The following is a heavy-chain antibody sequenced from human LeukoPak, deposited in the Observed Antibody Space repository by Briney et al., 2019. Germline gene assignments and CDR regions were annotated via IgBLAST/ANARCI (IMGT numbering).Heavy chain of an antibody. D-gene: IGHD2-21*01. V-gene: IGHV3-7*01. CDR2: IKYDGNEK. Sequence: GGSLRLSCAASGFIFSTYWMTWVRQAPGKGLEWVATIKYDGNEKYYVDSVRGRITISRDNAKNSLYLQMNSLTAEDTAVYYCVRESYSRGDFNWGQGTLVSVSS. CDR3: VRESYSRGDFN. CDR1: GFIFSTYW. J-gene: IGHJ4*02.